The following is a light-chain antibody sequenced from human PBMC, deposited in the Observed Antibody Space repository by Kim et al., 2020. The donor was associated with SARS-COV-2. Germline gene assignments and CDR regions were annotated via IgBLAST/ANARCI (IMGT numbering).Light chain of an antibody. V-gene: IGLV3-1*01. CDR1: TLGNKY. CDR2: QNN. CDR3: QAWDSNTYYV. J-gene: IGLJ1*01. Sequence: SYELTQPPSVSVSPGQTASITCSGDTLGNKYVCWYQQKPGQSPVLVIYQNNERPSGIPERFSGSNSGNTATLTISGTQAMDEADYYCQAWDSNTYYVFGSGTKVNVL.